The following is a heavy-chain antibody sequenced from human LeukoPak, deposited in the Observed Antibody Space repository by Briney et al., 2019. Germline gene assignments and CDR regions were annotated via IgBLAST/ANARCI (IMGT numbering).Heavy chain of an antibody. CDR1: GGSISSYY. V-gene: IGHV4-59*01. D-gene: IGHD1-26*01. CDR3: ASFHDSGSYFNY. CDR2: IYYSGST. Sequence: PSETLSLTCTVSGGSISSYYWSWIRQPPGKGLEWIGYIYYSGSTNYNPSLKSRVTISVDTSKNQFSLKLSSVTAADTAVYYCASFHDSGSYFNYWGQGTLVTVSS. J-gene: IGHJ4*02.